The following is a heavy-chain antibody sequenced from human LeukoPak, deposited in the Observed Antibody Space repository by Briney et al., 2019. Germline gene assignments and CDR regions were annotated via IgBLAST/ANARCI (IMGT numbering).Heavy chain of an antibody. D-gene: IGHD2-21*02. J-gene: IGHJ4*02. V-gene: IGHV3-21*04. Sequence: PGGSLRLSCEASGFTFNTYSMNWARQAPGKGLEWVSSIDSSGGYMFYADSVKGRFIISRDNAKDSLYLQMNSLRVDDTAIYYCAKDHANTPVVTNWGQGILVSVSS. CDR1: GFTFNTYS. CDR2: IDSSGGYM. CDR3: AKDHANTPVVTN.